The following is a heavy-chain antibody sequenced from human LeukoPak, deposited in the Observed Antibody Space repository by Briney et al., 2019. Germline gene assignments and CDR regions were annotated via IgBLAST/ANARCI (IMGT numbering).Heavy chain of an antibody. CDR3: AKGGHLGDYYYMDV. CDR1: GFTFSSYG. V-gene: IGHV3-23*01. CDR2: ISGSGGST. J-gene: IGHJ6*03. D-gene: IGHD3-16*01. Sequence: GGSLRLSCAASGFTFSSYGMSWVRQAPGKGLEWVSVISGSGGSTYHADSVKGRFTISRDNSKNTLYLQMNSLRAEDTAVYYCAKGGHLGDYYYMDVWGKGTTVTISS.